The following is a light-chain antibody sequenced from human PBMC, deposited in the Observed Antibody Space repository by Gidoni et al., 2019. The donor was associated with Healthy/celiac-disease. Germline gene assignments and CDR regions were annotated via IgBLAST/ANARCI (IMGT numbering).Light chain of an antibody. J-gene: IGLJ2*01. Sequence: QSALTQPASVSGSPGQSITISCTGTSSDVGGYNYVSWYHQHPGKAPKLMIYEVSNRPSGVSNRFSGSKSGNTASLTISGLQAEDEADYYCSSYTSSSTRVVFGGGTKLTV. V-gene: IGLV2-14*01. CDR3: SSYTSSSTRVV. CDR1: SSDVGGYNY. CDR2: EVS.